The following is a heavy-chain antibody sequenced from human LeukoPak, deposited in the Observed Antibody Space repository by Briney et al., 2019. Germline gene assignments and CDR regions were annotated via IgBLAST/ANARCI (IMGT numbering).Heavy chain of an antibody. Sequence: PGGSLRLSCAASGFTFSSYEMNWVRQAPGKGLEWVAYISSSGSTIYYADSVKGRFTMSRDNAKNSLSLQMNSLRAEDTAVYYCARDNYDSSGYYFDWGQGTLVTVSS. V-gene: IGHV3-48*03. J-gene: IGHJ4*02. CDR3: ARDNYDSSGYYFD. CDR2: ISSSGSTI. D-gene: IGHD3-22*01. CDR1: GFTFSSYE.